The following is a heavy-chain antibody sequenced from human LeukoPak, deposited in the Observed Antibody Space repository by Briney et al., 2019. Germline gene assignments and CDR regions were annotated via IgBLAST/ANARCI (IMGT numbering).Heavy chain of an antibody. J-gene: IGHJ1*01. Sequence: VKSLRLSCAASGFTFSSYGMHWVRQAPGKGLEWVAVMSYDGSNKYYADSVKGRFTISRDNSKSTLYLQMNSLRTEDTAVYYCAKDRDKFWSGSQVWGQGTLVTVSS. CDR2: MSYDGSNK. CDR1: GFTFSSYG. D-gene: IGHD3-3*01. CDR3: AKDRDKFWSGSQV. V-gene: IGHV3-30*18.